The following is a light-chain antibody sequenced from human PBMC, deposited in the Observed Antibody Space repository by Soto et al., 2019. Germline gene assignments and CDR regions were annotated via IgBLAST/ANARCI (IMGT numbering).Light chain of an antibody. V-gene: IGLV2-14*03. J-gene: IGLJ3*02. CDR3: CSHSSSIPGM. CDR2: EVT. CDR1: SSDVGGYNF. Sequence: QSVLTQTASVSGSPGQSITISCTGTSSDVGGYNFVSWYQQHPGKAPKLIIHEVTNRPSGVSTRFSGSKFGNTASLTISGLQAEDEAVYYCCSHSSSIPGMFGGGTKLTVL.